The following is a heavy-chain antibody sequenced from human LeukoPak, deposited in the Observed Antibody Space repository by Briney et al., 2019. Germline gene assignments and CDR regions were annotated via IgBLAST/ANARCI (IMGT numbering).Heavy chain of an antibody. D-gene: IGHD3-10*01. Sequence: PSETLSLTCTVSGVSINGYYWSWIRQPPGKGLEWIGEINHSGSTNYNPSLKSRVTISVDTSKNQFSLKLSSVTAADTAVYYCARVGRGLKSWYLDYWGQGTLVTVSS. J-gene: IGHJ4*02. CDR1: GVSINGYY. CDR3: ARVGRGLKSWYLDY. V-gene: IGHV4-34*01. CDR2: INHSGST.